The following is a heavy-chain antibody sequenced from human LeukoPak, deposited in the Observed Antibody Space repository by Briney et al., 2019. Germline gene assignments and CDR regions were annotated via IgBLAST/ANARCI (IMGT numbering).Heavy chain of an antibody. CDR2: ISGSGGSA. D-gene: IGHD2-2*01. Sequence: PGGSLRLSCAASGFTFSNYAMSWVRQAQEDGLEWVSFISGSGGSAYYADFVKGRFTISRDNSKNTLYLQMNGRRAEDTALYYCAKRGILEYYFDYWGQGTLVTVSS. CDR1: GFTFSNYA. V-gene: IGHV3-23*01. J-gene: IGHJ4*02. CDR3: AKRGILEYYFDY.